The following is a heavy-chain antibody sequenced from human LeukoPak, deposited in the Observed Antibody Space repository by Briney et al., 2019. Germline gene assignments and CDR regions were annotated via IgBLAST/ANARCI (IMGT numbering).Heavy chain of an antibody. CDR1: GYSISSGYY. D-gene: IGHD2-21*01. CDR3: ARVRLRDFDI. Sequence: SETLSLACTVSGYSISSGYYWGWIRPPPGKGLEWIGSIYHSGSTYYNPSLKSRVTISVDTSKNQFSLKLSSVTAADTAVYYCARVRLRDFDIWGQGTMVTVSS. CDR2: IYHSGST. V-gene: IGHV4-38-2*02. J-gene: IGHJ3*02.